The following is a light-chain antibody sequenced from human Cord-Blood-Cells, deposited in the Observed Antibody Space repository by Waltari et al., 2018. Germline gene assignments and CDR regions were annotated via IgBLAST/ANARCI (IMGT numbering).Light chain of an antibody. J-gene: IGKJ4*01. CDR2: AAS. V-gene: IGKV1-8*01. CDR3: QQYYSYPLT. Sequence: AIRMTQSPSSFSASTGDRVTITCRASQGISSYLAWDQQKPGKAPKLLIYAASTLQSGVPSRFSGSGSGTDCTLTISCLQSEDVATKYCQQYYSYPLTFGGGTKVEIK. CDR1: QGISSY.